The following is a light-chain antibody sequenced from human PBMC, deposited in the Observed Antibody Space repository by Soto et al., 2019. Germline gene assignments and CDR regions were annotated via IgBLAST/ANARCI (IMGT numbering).Light chain of an antibody. Sequence: PITQPPPFLSASVGARVTITCRASQSLSRYLNWYHQKTGKAPKLLIYAASSLQSGVPSRFSAIKYGTAGNLNLRCLKTADGSTDEGQQRYRTTRTFFLGTKV. V-gene: IGKV1-39*01. CDR2: AAS. CDR3: QQRYRTTRT. CDR1: QSLSRY. J-gene: IGKJ1*01.